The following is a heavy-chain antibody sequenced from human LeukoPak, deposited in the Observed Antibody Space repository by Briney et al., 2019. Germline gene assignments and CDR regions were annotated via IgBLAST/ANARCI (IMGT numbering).Heavy chain of an antibody. CDR2: IYSDNT. V-gene: IGHV3-53*01. D-gene: IGHD4/OR15-4a*01. Sequence: PGGSLRHSCAASGFTVSSNSMSWVRQAPGKGLEWVSFIYSDNTHYSDSVKGRFTISRDNSKNTLYLQMNSLRAEDTAVCYCARRAGAYSHPYDYWGQGTLVTVSS. J-gene: IGHJ4*02. CDR3: ARRAGAYSHPYDY. CDR1: GFTVSSNS.